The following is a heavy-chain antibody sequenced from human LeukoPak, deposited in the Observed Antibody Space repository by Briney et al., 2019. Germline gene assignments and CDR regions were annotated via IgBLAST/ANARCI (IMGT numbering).Heavy chain of an antibody. J-gene: IGHJ5*02. D-gene: IGHD3-22*01. CDR1: GGSISSSSYY. CDR2: IYYSGST. Sequence: SETLSLTCTVSGGSISSSSYYWGWVRQPPGRGLEWIGSIYYSGSTYYNPSLTSRLTISVDTSKNQFSLKLSSVTAADTAVYYCARRYSSGYHPWFDPWGQGTLVTVSS. CDR3: ARRYSSGYHPWFDP. V-gene: IGHV4-39*01.